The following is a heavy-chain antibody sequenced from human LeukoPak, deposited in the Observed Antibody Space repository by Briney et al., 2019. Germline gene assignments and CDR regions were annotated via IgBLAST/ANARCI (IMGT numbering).Heavy chain of an antibody. D-gene: IGHD1-14*01. V-gene: IGHV4-34*01. CDR1: GGSFSGYY. CDR2: ICYSGST. CDR3: ARRGYNSAVTSYFDY. Sequence: SETLSLTCAVYGGSFSGYYWSWIRQPPGKGLEWIGTICYSGSTYYNPSLKSRVTISVDTSKNQFSLMLSSVTAADTAVYYCARRGYNSAVTSYFDYWGQGTLVTVSS. J-gene: IGHJ4*02.